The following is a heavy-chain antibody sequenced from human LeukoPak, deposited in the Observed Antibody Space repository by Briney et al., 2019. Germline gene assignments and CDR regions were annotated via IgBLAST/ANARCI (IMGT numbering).Heavy chain of an antibody. Sequence: SETLSLTCTVSGGSISSYYWSWIRQPAGKGLEWIGRIYTSGSTNYNPSLKSRVTISVDSSMNQFSLKLSSVTAADTAVYYCARRTSNPVGAIDYWGQGALVTVSS. D-gene: IGHD1-26*01. V-gene: IGHV4-4*07. CDR1: GGSISSYY. J-gene: IGHJ4*02. CDR3: ARRTSNPVGAIDY. CDR2: IYTSGST.